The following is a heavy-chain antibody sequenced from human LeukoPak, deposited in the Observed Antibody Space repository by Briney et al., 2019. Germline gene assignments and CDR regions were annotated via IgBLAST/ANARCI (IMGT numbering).Heavy chain of an antibody. CDR1: GFTFRSFA. CDR3: AKKEGDTYFSWYMDV. V-gene: IGHV3-23*01. Sequence: PGGSLRPSCAASGFTFRSFAMSWVRQAPGEGLEWGSGIIGSGRTTFYADSVKGRFTISRDNSKNTLYLQMNSLRAEDTAIYYCAKKEGDTYFSWYMDVWGKGTTVTVSS. J-gene: IGHJ6*03. D-gene: IGHD2-21*01. CDR2: IIGSGRTT.